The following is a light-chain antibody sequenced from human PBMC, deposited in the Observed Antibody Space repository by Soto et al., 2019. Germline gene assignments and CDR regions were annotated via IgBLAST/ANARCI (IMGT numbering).Light chain of an antibody. CDR2: AAS. Sequence: DIQMTQSPSSLSSSVGDTVTITCRASQGISNYLAWYQQKPGKAPKLLIYAASTLQSGVPSRFSGSGSETDFTLTISSLKNEDVATYYCQKYSSATWTFGQGTKVDIK. CDR3: QKYSSATWT. CDR1: QGISNY. J-gene: IGKJ1*01. V-gene: IGKV1-27*01.